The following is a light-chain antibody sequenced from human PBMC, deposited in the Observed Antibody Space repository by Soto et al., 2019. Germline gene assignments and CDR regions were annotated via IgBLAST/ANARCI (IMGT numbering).Light chain of an antibody. J-gene: IGLJ1*01. Sequence: QSALTQPASVSGSPGQSITISCTGTSSDVGGYNYVSWYQHHPGKDPKLMIYDVSNRPSGVSNRFSGSKSGNTASLTISGLQPEDEADYYCCSYTTSNTRQIVFGTGTKLTVL. CDR2: DVS. CDR3: CSYTTSNTRQIV. V-gene: IGLV2-14*03. CDR1: SSDVGGYNY.